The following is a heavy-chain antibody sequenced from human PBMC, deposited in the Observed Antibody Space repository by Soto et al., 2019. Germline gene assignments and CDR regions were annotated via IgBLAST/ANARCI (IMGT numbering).Heavy chain of an antibody. Sequence: SETLSLTCTVSGGSISSGDYYWSWIRQPPGKGLEWIGYIYYSGSTYYNPSLKSRVTISVDKSKNQFSLKLSSVTAADTAVYYCARSPDSSGYYPRWYYYGMDVWGQGTTVTVSS. CDR3: ARSPDSSGYYPRWYYYGMDV. D-gene: IGHD3-22*01. CDR2: IYYSGST. CDR1: GGSISSGDYY. J-gene: IGHJ6*02. V-gene: IGHV4-30-4*01.